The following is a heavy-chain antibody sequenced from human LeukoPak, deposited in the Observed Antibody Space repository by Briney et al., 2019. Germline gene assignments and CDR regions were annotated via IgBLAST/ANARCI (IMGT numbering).Heavy chain of an antibody. CDR2: ISSSGSTI. Sequence: KPGGSLRLSCAASGFTFSDYYMSWTRQAPGKGLEWVSYISSSGSTIYYADSVKGRFTISRDNAKNSLYLQMNSLRAEDTAVYYCARDSSSWYFGAYYYYGMDVWGQGTTVTVSS. CDR3: ARDSSSWYFGAYYYYGMDV. V-gene: IGHV3-11*01. D-gene: IGHD6-13*01. J-gene: IGHJ6*02. CDR1: GFTFSDYY.